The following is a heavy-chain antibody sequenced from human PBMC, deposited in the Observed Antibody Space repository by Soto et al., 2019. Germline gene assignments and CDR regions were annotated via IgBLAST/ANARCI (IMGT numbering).Heavy chain of an antibody. CDR1: GGSISSGGYS. CDR2: IHHRGST. Sequence: SETLSLTCAVSGGSISSGGYSWSWIRQPPGKGLEWIGYIHHRGSTYYNPSLESRVTISVDRSENQFSLKLSSVTAADTAVYYCARVVGFEILTAYYLGGWFDPWGQGTMVTVSS. D-gene: IGHD3-9*01. V-gene: IGHV4-30-2*01. J-gene: IGHJ5*02. CDR3: ARVVGFEILTAYYLGGWFDP.